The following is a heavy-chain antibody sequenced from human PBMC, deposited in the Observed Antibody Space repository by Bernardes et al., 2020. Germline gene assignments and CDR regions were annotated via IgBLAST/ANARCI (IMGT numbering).Heavy chain of an antibody. V-gene: IGHV1-24*01. J-gene: IGHJ3*02. Sequence: ASVKVSCKVSGYTLTELSMHWVRQAPGKGLEWMGGFDPEDGETIYAQKFQGRVTMTEDTSTDTAYMELSSLRSEDTAVYYCATTPTASRYSSSSGAFDIWGQGTMVTVSS. CDR2: FDPEDGET. CDR3: ATTPTASRYSSSSGAFDI. CDR1: GYTLTELS. D-gene: IGHD6-6*01.